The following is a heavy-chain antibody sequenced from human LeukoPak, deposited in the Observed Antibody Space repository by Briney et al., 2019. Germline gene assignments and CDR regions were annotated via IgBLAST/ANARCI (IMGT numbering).Heavy chain of an antibody. J-gene: IGHJ5*02. D-gene: IGHD6-6*01. Sequence: SQTLSLTCTVSGGSISSGDYYWSWIRQPPGKGLEWIGYIYYSGSTNYNPSLKSRVTISVDTSKNQFSLKLSSVTAADTAVYYCARALDLYSSSSWFDPWGQGTLVTVSS. CDR2: IYYSGST. CDR1: GGSISSGDYY. V-gene: IGHV4-61*08. CDR3: ARALDLYSSSSWFDP.